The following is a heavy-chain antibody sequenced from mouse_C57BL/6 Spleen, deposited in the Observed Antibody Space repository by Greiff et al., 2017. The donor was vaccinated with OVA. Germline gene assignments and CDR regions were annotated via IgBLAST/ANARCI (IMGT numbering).Heavy chain of an antibody. D-gene: IGHD1-1*01. CDR1: GYTFTDYN. J-gene: IGHJ2*01. CDR2: INPNNGGT. V-gene: IGHV1-22*01. CDR3: ARIYYGSDFDY. Sequence: EVQLQQSGPELVKPGASVKMSCKASGYTFTDYNMHWVKQSHGKSLEWIGYINPNNGGTSYNQKFKGKATLTVNKSSSTAYMELRSLTSEDSAVYDCARIYYGSDFDYWGQGTTLTVSS.